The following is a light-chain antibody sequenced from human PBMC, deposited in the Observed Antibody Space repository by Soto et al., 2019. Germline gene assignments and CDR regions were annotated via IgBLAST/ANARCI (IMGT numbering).Light chain of an antibody. V-gene: IGKV3D-15*01. J-gene: IGKJ4*01. CDR2: ATS. Sequence: VLTKKKGTLSVSPGERAALSCGASQSVSNNLAWYQQKPGQAPRLLIFATSTRATGVAARFSGSGSGTEFTLTISSLQSDNFAVFYCQLYYKRPLTFGGGTKVDI. CDR3: QLYYKRPLT. CDR1: QSVSNN.